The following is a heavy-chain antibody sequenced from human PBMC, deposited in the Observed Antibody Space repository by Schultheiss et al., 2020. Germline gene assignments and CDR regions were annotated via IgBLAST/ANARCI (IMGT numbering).Heavy chain of an antibody. CDR2: ISYDGSNK. CDR1: GFTFSSYA. CDR3: TCPAIVVVVAATQAYFDY. V-gene: IGHV3-30*01. Sequence: WGSLRLSCAASGFTFSSYAMHWVRQAPGKGLEWVAVISYDGSNKYYADSVKGRFTISRDNSKNTLYLQMNSLRAEDTAVYYCTCPAIVVVVAATQAYFDYWGQGTLVTVSS. D-gene: IGHD2-15*01. J-gene: IGHJ4*02.